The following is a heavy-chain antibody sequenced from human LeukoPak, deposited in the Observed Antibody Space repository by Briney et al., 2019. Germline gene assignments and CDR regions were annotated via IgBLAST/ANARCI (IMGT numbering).Heavy chain of an antibody. CDR2: ISSSSSYI. Sequence: PGGSLRLSCAASGFTLSSYSMNWVRQAPGKGLEWVSSISSSSSYIYYADSVKGRFTISRDNAKNSLYLQMNSLRAEDTAVYYCARAAYCGGDCFFDYWGQGTLVTVSS. V-gene: IGHV3-21*01. CDR1: GFTLSSYS. D-gene: IGHD2-21*02. CDR3: ARAAYCGGDCFFDY. J-gene: IGHJ4*02.